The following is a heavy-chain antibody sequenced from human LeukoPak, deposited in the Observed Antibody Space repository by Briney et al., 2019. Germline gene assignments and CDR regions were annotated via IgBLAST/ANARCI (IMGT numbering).Heavy chain of an antibody. CDR1: GDSVSSNSAA. CDR3: ARDQDIPHLVSYTQCPGKTGFDP. Sequence: SQTLSLTCAISGDSVSSNSAAWNWIRQSPSRGLEWLGRTYHRSKWYNDYAVSVKSRITINPDTSKNQFSLQLNSVTPEDTAVYYCARDQDIPHLVSYTQCPGKTGFDPCGQGTLVTVSS. D-gene: IGHD1-26*01. CDR2: TYHRSKWYN. J-gene: IGHJ5*02. V-gene: IGHV6-1*01.